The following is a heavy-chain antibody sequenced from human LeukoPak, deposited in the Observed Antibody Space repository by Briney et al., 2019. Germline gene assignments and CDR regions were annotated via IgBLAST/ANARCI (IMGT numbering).Heavy chain of an antibody. CDR1: GGSISSNSDF. CDR2: IYYNENT. J-gene: IGHJ4*02. CDR3: ARASHDYGDYSHFDY. D-gene: IGHD4-17*01. V-gene: IGHV4-39*07. Sequence: PSETLSLTCTVSGGSISSNSDFWGWIRQPPGKGLEWIGSIYYNENTYYNPSLKSRVVMSVDTSKNQFSLKLRSVTAADTAVYYCARASHDYGDYSHFDYWGQGTLVTVSS.